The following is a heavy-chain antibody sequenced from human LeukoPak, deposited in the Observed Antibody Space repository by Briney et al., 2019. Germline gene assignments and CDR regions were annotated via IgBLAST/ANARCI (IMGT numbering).Heavy chain of an antibody. V-gene: IGHV3-23*01. CDR1: GFTFSSYA. D-gene: IGHD2-2*01. CDR2: ISGSGGST. CDR3: AKVSAAEYYFDY. Sequence: GGSLRLSCTASGFTFSSYAMGWVRQAPGKGLEWVSAISGSGGSTYYADSVKGRFTISRDNSKNTLYLQMNSLRAEDTAVYYCAKVSAAEYYFDYWGQGTLVTVSS. J-gene: IGHJ4*02.